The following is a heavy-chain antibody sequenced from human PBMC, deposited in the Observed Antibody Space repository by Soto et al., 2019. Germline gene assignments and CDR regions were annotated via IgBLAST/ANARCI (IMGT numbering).Heavy chain of an antibody. CDR3: ARGRYGDY. D-gene: IGHD1-1*01. Sequence: QVHLVQSGAEVKKPGASEKVSCKGSGDDFTTYGITWVRQAPGQGLEWMAWISAHNGNTDYAQKLQGRVTVTRDTSTSTAYMELRSLRSDDTAVYYCARGRYGDYWGQGALVNVSS. J-gene: IGHJ4*02. CDR2: ISAHNGNT. CDR1: GDDFTTYG. V-gene: IGHV1-18*01.